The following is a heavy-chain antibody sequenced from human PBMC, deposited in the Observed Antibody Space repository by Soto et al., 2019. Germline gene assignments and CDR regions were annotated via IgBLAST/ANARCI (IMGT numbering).Heavy chain of an antibody. J-gene: IGHJ6*02. CDR2: IWYDGSNK. V-gene: IGHV3-33*01. CDR3: ARDGPPGATAGMDV. CDR1: GFTFSSYG. Sequence: QVQLVESGGGVVQPGRSLRLSCAASGFTFSSYGMHWVRQAPGKGLEWVAVIWYDGSNKYYADSVKGRFTISRDNSKNTLYLQMSSLRAEDTAVYYCARDGPPGATAGMDVWGQGTTVTVSS. D-gene: IGHD1-26*01.